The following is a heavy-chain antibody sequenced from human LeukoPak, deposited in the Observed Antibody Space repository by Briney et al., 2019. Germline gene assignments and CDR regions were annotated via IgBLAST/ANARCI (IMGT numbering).Heavy chain of an antibody. J-gene: IGHJ4*02. D-gene: IGHD6-19*01. V-gene: IGHV3-23*01. Sequence: GGSLRLSCAASGFTFNIYAVSWVRQGPGKGLEWVSAILASGRGTHYSESVKGRFTISRDDSKNTLYLQMSSLRVEDTAVYYCAREWGRIAVAGGPGYWGQGALVTVSS. CDR2: ILASGRGT. CDR3: AREWGRIAVAGGPGY. CDR1: GFTFNIYA.